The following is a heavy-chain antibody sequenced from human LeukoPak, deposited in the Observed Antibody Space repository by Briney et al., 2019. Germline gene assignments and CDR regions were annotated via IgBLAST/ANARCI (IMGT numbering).Heavy chain of an antibody. CDR1: GGSISSDTYY. CDR2: VFYSGTT. Sequence: SETLSLTCTVSGGSISSDTYYWGWIRQSPGKGLEWIGSVFYSGTTYYNPSLMSRVTIAVSTSKNQFSLRLSSVTAADTAVYYCARGGTIGDDYSNYYYYYMDVWGKGTTVTVSS. V-gene: IGHV4-39*07. J-gene: IGHJ6*03. D-gene: IGHD4-11*01. CDR3: ARGGTIGDDYSNYYYYYMDV.